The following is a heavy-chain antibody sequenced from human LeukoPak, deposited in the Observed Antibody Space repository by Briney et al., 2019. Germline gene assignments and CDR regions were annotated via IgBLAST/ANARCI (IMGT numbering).Heavy chain of an antibody. CDR1: GGSISSGDYY. V-gene: IGHV4-30-4*08. CDR2: IYYSGST. D-gene: IGHD3-22*01. J-gene: IGHJ5*02. Sequence: SQTLSLTCTVSGGSISSGDYYWSWIRQPPGKGLEWIGHIYYSGSTNYNPSLKSRVTMSVDTSKNQFSLKLSSVTAADTAVYYCARDWDYYDSSGHGNNWFDPWGQGTLVTVSS. CDR3: ARDWDYYDSSGHGNNWFDP.